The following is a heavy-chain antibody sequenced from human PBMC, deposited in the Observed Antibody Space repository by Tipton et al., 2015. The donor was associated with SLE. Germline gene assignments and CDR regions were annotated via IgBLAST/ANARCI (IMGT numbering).Heavy chain of an antibody. J-gene: IGHJ4*02. Sequence: TLSLTCSVSGGSISTYYWNWIRQPPGKGLEWIGYVDNSGSTNYNPSLRSRLTISVDTSRNQFSLKLSSVTAADTAVYYCARDSIYSGSDYWGQGTLVTVSS. CDR1: GGSISTYY. CDR3: ARDSIYSGSDY. CDR2: VDNSGST. D-gene: IGHD1-26*01. V-gene: IGHV4-4*08.